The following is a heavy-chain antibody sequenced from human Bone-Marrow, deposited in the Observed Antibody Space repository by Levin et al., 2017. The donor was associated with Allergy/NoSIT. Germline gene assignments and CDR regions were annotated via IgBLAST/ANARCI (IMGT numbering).Heavy chain of an antibody. V-gene: IGHV2-5*02. Sequence: QTLSLTCSVSGFSVTSTGLGVGWIRQPPGKALEWLALIYWDDDKRYSPSLESRLTITRDTSKNQVVLTMTDMDPVDTGTYYCAHETMTDVFHIWGQGTLVTVSS. J-gene: IGHJ3*02. D-gene: IGHD3-22*01. CDR1: GFSVTSTGLG. CDR3: AHETMTDVFHI. CDR2: IYWDDDK.